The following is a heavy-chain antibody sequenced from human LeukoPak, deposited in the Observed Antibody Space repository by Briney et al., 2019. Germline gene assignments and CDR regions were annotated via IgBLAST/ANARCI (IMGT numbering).Heavy chain of an antibody. V-gene: IGHV3-7*03. J-gene: IGHJ4*02. CDR3: AKSIEGSGSYYNSYFDY. CDR2: IKQDGSEK. Sequence: PGGSLRLSCAASGFTFSSYWMSWVRQAPGKGLEWVANIKQDGSEKYYVGSVKGRFTISRDNAKSSLYLQMNSLRAEDTALYYCAKSIEGSGSYYNSYFDYWGQGTLVTVSS. D-gene: IGHD3-10*01. CDR1: GFTFSSYW.